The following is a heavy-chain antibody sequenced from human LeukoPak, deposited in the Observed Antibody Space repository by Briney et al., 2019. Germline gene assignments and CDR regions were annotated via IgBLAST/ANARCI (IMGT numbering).Heavy chain of an antibody. CDR1: EFTFSSYA. D-gene: IGHD6-13*01. V-gene: IGHV3-23*01. J-gene: IGHJ4*02. CDR3: AKDKAIAAAGYFDY. CDR2: ISGSGGST. Sequence: PGGSLRLSCAASEFTFSSYAMSWFRQAPGKGLEWVSAISGSGGSTYYADSVKGRFTISRDNSKNTLYLQMNSLRAEDTAVYYCAKDKAIAAAGYFDYWGQGTLVTVSS.